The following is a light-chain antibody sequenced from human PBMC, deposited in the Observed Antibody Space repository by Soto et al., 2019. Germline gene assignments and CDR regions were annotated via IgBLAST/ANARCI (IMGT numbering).Light chain of an antibody. Sequence: EILMTQSPDTLSVSPGESATLSCRASQRVYSNLAWYQQRPGQAPRLLIYGASTRATGVPSRFSGRGSGTEFTLTISCLQSEDFAVYDCQQYTNWPPNAFGQGTRLEI. V-gene: IGKV3-15*01. CDR3: QQYTNWPPNA. J-gene: IGKJ5*01. CDR2: GAS. CDR1: QRVYSN.